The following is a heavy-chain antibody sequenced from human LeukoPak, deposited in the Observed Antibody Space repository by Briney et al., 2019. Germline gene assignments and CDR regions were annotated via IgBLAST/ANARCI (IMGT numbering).Heavy chain of an antibody. CDR3: ARSPDILTGEKFDY. D-gene: IGHD3-9*01. V-gene: IGHV1-2*02. Sequence: ASVKVSCKASGYTFTGYYMHWVRQAPGQGLEWMGWINPNSGGTNYAQKFRDRVTMTRDTSISTVYMELSRLRSDDTAVYYCARSPDILTGEKFDYWGQGTLVTVSS. CDR2: INPNSGGT. CDR1: GYTFTGYY. J-gene: IGHJ4*02.